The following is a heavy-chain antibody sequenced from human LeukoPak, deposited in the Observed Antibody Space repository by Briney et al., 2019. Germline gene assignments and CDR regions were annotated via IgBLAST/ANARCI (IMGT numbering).Heavy chain of an antibody. V-gene: IGHV3-11*04. Sequence: GGSLRLSCAASGFTFSDYYMSWIRQAPGKGLEWVSYISSSGSTIYYADSVKGRFTISRDNAKNSLYLQMNSLRAEDTAVYYCARALPEGSCWNPYYYYYYMDVWGKGTTVTVSS. CDR2: ISSSGSTI. J-gene: IGHJ6*03. CDR3: ARALPEGSCWNPYYYYYYMDV. CDR1: GFTFSDYY. D-gene: IGHD6-13*01.